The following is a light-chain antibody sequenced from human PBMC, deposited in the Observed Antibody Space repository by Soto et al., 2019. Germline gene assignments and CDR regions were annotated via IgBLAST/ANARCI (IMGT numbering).Light chain of an antibody. CDR1: QSIDSW. Sequence: DIQMTQSPSTLSASVGDRVTITCRASQSIDSWLAWYQHKPGKAPKLLIFKASTLETGVPSRFSGSGSETEFTLTISSLQPEDFAVYYCQQYGSSLPFGQGTRLEI. V-gene: IGKV1-5*03. CDR2: KAS. CDR3: QQYGSSLP. J-gene: IGKJ5*01.